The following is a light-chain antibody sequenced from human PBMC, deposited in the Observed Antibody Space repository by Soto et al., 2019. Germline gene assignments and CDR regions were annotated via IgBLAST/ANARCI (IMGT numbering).Light chain of an antibody. J-gene: IGKJ4*01. CDR3: QQRSRSLT. CDR1: QSVGSS. CDR2: DAS. Sequence: EIVLTQSPDTLSLSPGGRATLSCRASQSVGSSLAWYQQKPGQAPRLLIYDASNRPTGIPARFIGSGSGTDFTLTISSLEPEDFAVYFCQQRSRSLTFGGGTKVDIK. V-gene: IGKV3-11*01.